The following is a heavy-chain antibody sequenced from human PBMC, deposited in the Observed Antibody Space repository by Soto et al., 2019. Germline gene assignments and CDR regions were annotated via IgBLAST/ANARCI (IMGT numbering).Heavy chain of an antibody. CDR1: DGSISSSSYY. CDR3: AQQPPDV. D-gene: IGHD6-13*01. CDR2: VYYTGST. Sequence: QLQLQESGPGLVKPSETLSLTCTVSDGSISSSSYYWGWIRQPPGKGLEWIGNVYYTGSTYYNPALNSRGTITLDPSKIHFSLKLSSVTAADTAIYYCAQQPPDVWGQGTPVTVSS. J-gene: IGHJ6*02. V-gene: IGHV4-39*01.